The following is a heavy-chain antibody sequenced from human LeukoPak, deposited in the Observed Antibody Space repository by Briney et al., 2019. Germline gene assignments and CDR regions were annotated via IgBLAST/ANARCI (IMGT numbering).Heavy chain of an antibody. CDR3: ARDYDTPFDI. CDR1: GFTFSNYR. CDR2: ITSDGSTS. V-gene: IGHV3-74*01. D-gene: IGHD3-9*01. Sequence: GGSLRLSCAASGFTFSNYRMHWVRQAPGKGLLWVSRITSDGSTSDYADSVMGRFTMSRDNAKNTVYLHMNSLGAEDTAVYYCARDYDTPFDIWGQGTMVTVSS. J-gene: IGHJ3*02.